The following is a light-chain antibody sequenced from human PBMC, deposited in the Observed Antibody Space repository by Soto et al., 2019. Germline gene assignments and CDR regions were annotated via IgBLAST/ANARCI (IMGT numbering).Light chain of an antibody. CDR1: QSVSSY. Sequence: ETVLTQSPATLSLSPGGRATLSCRASQSVSSYLAWYQQKPGQAPRLLIYDASNRATGIPARFSGSGSGTDFTLTISSLEPEDFAVYYCQQRSNWPLTFGGGTKVDIK. J-gene: IGKJ4*01. V-gene: IGKV3-11*01. CDR3: QQRSNWPLT. CDR2: DAS.